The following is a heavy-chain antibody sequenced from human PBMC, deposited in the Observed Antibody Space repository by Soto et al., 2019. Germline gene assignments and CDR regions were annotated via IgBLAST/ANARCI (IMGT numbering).Heavy chain of an antibody. D-gene: IGHD6-19*01. CDR1: GFTFSTYS. CDR2: ISSSSRTI. V-gene: IGHV3-48*01. J-gene: IGHJ6*02. CDR3: AREGAVAGTYYYYGMDV. Sequence: EVQLVESGGGLVQPGGSLRLSCAASGFTFSTYSMNWVRQAPGKGLEWVSYISSSSRTIYYADSVKGRFTISRDNAKNXXYLQMNSLRAEDTAVYYCAREGAVAGTYYYYGMDVWGQGTTVTVSS.